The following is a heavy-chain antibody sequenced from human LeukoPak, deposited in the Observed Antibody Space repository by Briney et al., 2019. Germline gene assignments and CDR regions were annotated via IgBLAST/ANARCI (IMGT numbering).Heavy chain of an antibody. CDR3: ARDDASLWFGELLAPSFDY. Sequence: ASVKVSCKASGYTFTSYGISWVRQAPGQGLEWMGWISAYNGNTNYAQKLQGRVTMTTDTSTSTAYMELRSLRSDDTAVYYCARDDASLWFGELLAPSFDYWGQGTLVTVSS. CDR1: GYTFTSYG. D-gene: IGHD3-10*01. V-gene: IGHV1-18*01. J-gene: IGHJ4*02. CDR2: ISAYNGNT.